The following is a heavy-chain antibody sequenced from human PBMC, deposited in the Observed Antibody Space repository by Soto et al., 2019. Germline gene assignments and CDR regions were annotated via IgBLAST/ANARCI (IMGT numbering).Heavy chain of an antibody. CDR2: ISGSGGST. V-gene: IGHV3-23*01. J-gene: IGHJ4*02. Sequence: GSLRLSCAASGFTFSSYAMSGVRQAPGKGLEWVSAISGSGGSTYYADSVKGRFTISRDNSKNTLYLQMNSLRAEDTAVYYCAKDHEQQLVIYTFDYWGQGTLVTVSS. CDR3: AKDHEQQLVIYTFDY. CDR1: GFTFSSYA. D-gene: IGHD6-13*01.